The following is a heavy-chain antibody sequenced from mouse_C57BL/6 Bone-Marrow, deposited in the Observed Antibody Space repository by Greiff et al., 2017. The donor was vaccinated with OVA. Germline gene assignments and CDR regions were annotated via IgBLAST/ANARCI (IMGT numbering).Heavy chain of an antibody. V-gene: IGHV3-5*01. CDR1: GISITTGNYR. CDR2: IYYSGTI. CDR3: ARGLLSGAMDY. Sequence: EVKLMESGPGLVKPSQTVFLTCTVTGISITTGNYRWSWIRQFPGNKLEWIGYIYYSGTITYNPSLTSRTTITRDTPKNQFFLEMNSLTAEDTATYYCARGLLSGAMDYWGQGTSVTVSS. J-gene: IGHJ4*01. D-gene: IGHD2-1*01.